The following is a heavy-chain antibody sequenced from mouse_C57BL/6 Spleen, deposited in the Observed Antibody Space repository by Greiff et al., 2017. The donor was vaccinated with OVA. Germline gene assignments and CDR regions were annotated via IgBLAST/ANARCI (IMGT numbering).Heavy chain of an antibody. Sequence: VKLQQPGAELVKPGASVKLSCKASGYTFTSYWMHWVKQRPGQGLEWIGMIHPNSGSTNYNEKFKSKATLTVDKSSSTAYMQLSSLTSEDSAVYYCARESWDYCDYWGQGTTLTVSS. J-gene: IGHJ2*01. CDR1: GYTFTSYW. D-gene: IGHD4-1*01. CDR2: IHPNSGST. V-gene: IGHV1-64*01. CDR3: ARESWDYCDY.